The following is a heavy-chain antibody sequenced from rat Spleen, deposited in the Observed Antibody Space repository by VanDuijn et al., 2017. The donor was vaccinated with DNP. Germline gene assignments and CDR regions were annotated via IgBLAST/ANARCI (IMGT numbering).Heavy chain of an antibody. Sequence: EVQLVESGGGLVQPGRSLKLSCAASGFTFTDYNMAWVRQAPAKGLEWVAYIGSPAYAPYYADSVKGRFTISRDNAKSMLFLQMDSLRSEDTATYYCARPDYWGQGVMVTVSS. CDR2: IGSPAYAP. CDR1: GFTFTDYN. J-gene: IGHJ2*01. V-gene: IGHV5-7*01. CDR3: ARPDY.